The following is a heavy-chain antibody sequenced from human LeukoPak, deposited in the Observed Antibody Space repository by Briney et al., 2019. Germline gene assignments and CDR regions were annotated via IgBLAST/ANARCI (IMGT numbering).Heavy chain of an antibody. CDR2: IYYSGNT. Sequence: SETLSLTCTVSGDSISSYYWSWIRQPPGKGLEWIGYIYYSGNTNHNPSLKSRVTILIDTSKNQFSLKLSSVTAADTAVYFCVRGTNRYDPWGQGTLVTVSS. V-gene: IGHV4-59*01. CDR3: VRGTNRYDP. J-gene: IGHJ5*02. D-gene: IGHD1-1*01. CDR1: GDSISSYY.